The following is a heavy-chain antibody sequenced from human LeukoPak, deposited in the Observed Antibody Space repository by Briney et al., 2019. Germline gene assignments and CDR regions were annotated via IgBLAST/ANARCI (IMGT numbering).Heavy chain of an antibody. Sequence: PGGSLRLSCAASGFTFSSYWMHWVRQAPGKGLEWVSAISGSGGSTYYADSVKGRFTISRDNSKNTLYLQMKSLRAEDTAVYYCAKSFIVGAIGASYYFDYWGQGTLVTVSS. CDR3: AKSFIVGAIGASYYFDY. D-gene: IGHD1-26*01. J-gene: IGHJ4*02. V-gene: IGHV3-23*01. CDR1: GFTFSSYW. CDR2: ISGSGGST.